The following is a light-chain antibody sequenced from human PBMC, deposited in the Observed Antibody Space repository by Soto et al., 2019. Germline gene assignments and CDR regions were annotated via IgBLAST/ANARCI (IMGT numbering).Light chain of an antibody. Sequence: QSVLTQPASVSGSPGQSITISCTGTTSDVGRYNYVSWYQQHPGKAPKLIIYDVSNRPSGVSNRFSCSKSGNTASLTISGLQAEDEADYYCNSYTSRRTDVFGIGTKVPFL. CDR2: DVS. V-gene: IGLV2-14*01. J-gene: IGLJ1*01. CDR1: TSDVGRYNY. CDR3: NSYTSRRTDV.